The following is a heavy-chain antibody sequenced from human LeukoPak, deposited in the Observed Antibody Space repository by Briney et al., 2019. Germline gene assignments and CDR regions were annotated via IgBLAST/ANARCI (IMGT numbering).Heavy chain of an antibody. J-gene: IGHJ6*02. CDR3: ARDLPRVRYFDWLLPTLEDYGMDV. D-gene: IGHD3-9*01. V-gene: IGHV1-18*01. Sequence: ASVKVSCKASGYTFTSYGISWLRQAPGKEREGMGWINPYNGKQNYAQKPQGRGTITTNTFPRTVYIETRGLKSGDKALDYCARDLPRVRYFDWLLPTLEDYGMDVGGQGTRVTVSS. CDR1: GYTFTSYG. CDR2: INPYNGKQ.